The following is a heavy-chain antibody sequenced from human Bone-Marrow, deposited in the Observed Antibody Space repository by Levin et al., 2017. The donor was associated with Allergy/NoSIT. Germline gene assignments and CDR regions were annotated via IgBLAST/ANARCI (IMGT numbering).Heavy chain of an antibody. Sequence: SVKVSCKASGGTFSSYGFSWVRQAPGQGLEWMGGIVPIFGVANSAQKFQGRVTITADESTSTAYLDLSSLRSEDTAIYYCARDPFCTNTNCFGWFDPWGQGTLVTVSS. V-gene: IGHV1-69*13. CDR2: IVPIFGVA. J-gene: IGHJ5*02. CDR3: ARDPFCTNTNCFGWFDP. D-gene: IGHD2-8*01. CDR1: GGTFSSYG.